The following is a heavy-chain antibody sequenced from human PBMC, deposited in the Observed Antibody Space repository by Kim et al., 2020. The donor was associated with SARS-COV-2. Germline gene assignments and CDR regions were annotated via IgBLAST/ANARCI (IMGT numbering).Heavy chain of an antibody. Sequence: GGSLRLSCAASGFTFSDYYMSWIRQAPGKGLEWVSYISNSGSIIDYADSVKGRFTISRDNAKNSLYLQMNSLRAEDTAVYYCARAYRGGAFDIWGQGTMVTVSS. D-gene: IGHD2-2*01. V-gene: IGHV3-11*01. CDR3: ARAYRGGAFDI. CDR1: GFTFSDYY. J-gene: IGHJ3*02. CDR2: ISNSGSII.